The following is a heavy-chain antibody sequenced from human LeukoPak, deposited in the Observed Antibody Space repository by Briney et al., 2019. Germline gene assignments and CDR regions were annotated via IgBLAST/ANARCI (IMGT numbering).Heavy chain of an antibody. CDR2: ISGSGGST. V-gene: IGHV3-23*01. Sequence: GGSLRLSCAASGFTFSSYAMSWVRQAPGKGLEWVSAISGSGGSTYYADSVKGRFTISRDNSKNTLYLQMNSLRAEDTAVYYCAKDYVLELWWSIFDYWGQGTLVTVSS. CDR1: GFTFSSYA. CDR3: AKDYVLELWWSIFDY. J-gene: IGHJ4*02. D-gene: IGHD2-21*01.